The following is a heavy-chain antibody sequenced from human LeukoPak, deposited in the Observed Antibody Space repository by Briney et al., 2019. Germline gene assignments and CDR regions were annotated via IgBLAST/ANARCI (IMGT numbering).Heavy chain of an antibody. J-gene: IGHJ6*02. D-gene: IGHD2-15*01. CDR3: ARDYPPRGYCSGGSCYYYYYGMDV. V-gene: IGHV3-11*01. CDR1: GFTFSDYY. CDR2: ISSSGSTI. Sequence: GSLRLSCAASGFTFSDYYMSWIRQAPGKGLEWVSYISSSGSTIYYADSVKGRFTISRDNAKNSLYLQMNSLRAEDTAVYYCARDYPPRGYCSGGSCYYYYYGMDVWGQGTTVTVSS.